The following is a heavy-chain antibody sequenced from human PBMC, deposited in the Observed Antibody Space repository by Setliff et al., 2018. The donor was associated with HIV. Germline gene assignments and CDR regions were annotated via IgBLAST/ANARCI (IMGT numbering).Heavy chain of an antibody. CDR3: ARGVTLGRGVIAESPLYVMDV. Sequence: ETLSLTCASFGGPFSDYFWTWLRQPPGKGLEWIGHISPSGGADYSPSLKTRAAISLVTSRSQIVLRLSSVAAADTATYYCARGVTLGRGVIAESPLYVMDVWGEGTPVTVSS. D-gene: IGHD3-10*01. J-gene: IGHJ6*03. CDR1: GGPFSDYF. V-gene: IGHV4-34*01. CDR2: ISPSGGA.